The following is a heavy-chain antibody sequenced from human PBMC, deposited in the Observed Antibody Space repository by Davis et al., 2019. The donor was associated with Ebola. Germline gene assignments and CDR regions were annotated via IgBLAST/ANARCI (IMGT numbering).Heavy chain of an antibody. V-gene: IGHV4-59*08. CDR1: GGSISNYY. CDR2: IYYSGNT. D-gene: IGHD1-14*01. J-gene: IGHJ5*02. CDR3: ARHEGNHKGDYFDP. Sequence: PSETLSLTCTVSGGSISNYYWSWIRQPPGKGLEYIGHIYYSGNTDYNPSLESRVTISVDTSKNQFSLNLRSVIAEDTAVYYCARHEGNHKGDYFDPWGQGTLVTVSS.